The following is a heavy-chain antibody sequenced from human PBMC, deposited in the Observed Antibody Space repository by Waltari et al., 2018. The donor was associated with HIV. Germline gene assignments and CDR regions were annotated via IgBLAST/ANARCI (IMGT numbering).Heavy chain of an antibody. CDR2: SYYTGRT. J-gene: IGHJ6*02. D-gene: IGHD3-10*01. CDR1: GDTCSRAGSY. Sequence: EQLQASGPGMVKPSQPSPRTCTFFGDTCSRAGSYWSWIRQQPGKGLEWIGNSYYTGRTYYNPSLKSRVTISIDTSNNQFSLNLSSVTAADTAVYYCARDYGSARGGVMDVWGQGTTVTVSS. CDR3: ARDYGSARGGVMDV. V-gene: IGHV4-31*03.